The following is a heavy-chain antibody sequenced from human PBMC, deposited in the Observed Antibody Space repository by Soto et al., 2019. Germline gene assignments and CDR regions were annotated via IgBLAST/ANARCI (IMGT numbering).Heavy chain of an antibody. J-gene: IGHJ4*02. CDR3: AHRAYYYGSGSYYTH. D-gene: IGHD3-10*01. V-gene: IGHV2-70*12. CDR2: IDWDDDK. CDR1: GFSLSTSGMC. Sequence: SGPTLVNPTQTLTLTCTFSGFSLSTSGMCVSWILQPPGKALEWLARIDWDDDKYYSTSLKTRLTISKDTSKNQVVLTMTNMDPVDTATYYCAHRAYYYGSGSYYTHWGQGILVTVSS.